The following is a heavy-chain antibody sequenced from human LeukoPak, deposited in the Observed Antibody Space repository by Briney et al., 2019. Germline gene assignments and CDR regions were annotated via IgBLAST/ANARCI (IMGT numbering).Heavy chain of an antibody. D-gene: IGHD7-27*01. Sequence: ASVKVSCKASGYTFTSYGISWVRQAPGQGLEWMGWISSNSDNTNYAQKLQGRVTMTTDTSTSTAYMELRSLRSDDTALYFCARDWGSIKVIADYWGQGTLVTVSS. J-gene: IGHJ4*02. V-gene: IGHV1-18*01. CDR1: GYTFTSYG. CDR2: ISSNSDNT. CDR3: ARDWGSIKVIADY.